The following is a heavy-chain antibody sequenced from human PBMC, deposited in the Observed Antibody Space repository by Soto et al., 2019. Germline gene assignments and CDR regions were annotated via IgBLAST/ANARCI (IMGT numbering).Heavy chain of an antibody. CDR2: IGESGTPT. J-gene: IGHJ6*02. D-gene: IGHD2-2*01. V-gene: IGHV3-23*01. Sequence: GRFMSLSSAASGVHFRSYSMKWVRQAPGKGLEWVSLIGESGTPTYYADSVKGRFTISRDNSGNTLFLEMYSLRAEDTAVYYCARYIPGVRYYGMDVWGQGTTVTVSS. CDR1: GVHFRSYS. CDR3: ARYIPGVRYYGMDV.